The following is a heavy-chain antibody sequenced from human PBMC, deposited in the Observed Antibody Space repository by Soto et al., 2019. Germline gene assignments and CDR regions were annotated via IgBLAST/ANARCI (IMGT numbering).Heavy chain of an antibody. J-gene: IGHJ5*02. CDR2: IYYSGST. Sequence: QLQLQESGPGLVKPSETLSLTCTVSGGSISSSSYFWGWIRQPPGKGLEWIGSIYYSGSTYYNPSLKXRITXSXYTSKNQFSLKLSSVTAADTAVYYCARHPSDFWFDPWGQGTLVTVSS. V-gene: IGHV4-39*01. CDR3: ARHPSDFWFDP. CDR1: GGSISSSSYF. D-gene: IGHD2-21*02.